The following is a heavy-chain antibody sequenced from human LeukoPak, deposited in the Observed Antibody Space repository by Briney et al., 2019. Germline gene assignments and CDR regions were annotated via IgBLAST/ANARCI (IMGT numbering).Heavy chain of an antibody. V-gene: IGHV3-30*18. CDR1: GFTFSSYG. J-gene: IGHJ4*02. Sequence: GSLRLSCAASGFTFSSYGMHWVRQAPGKGLEWVAVISYDGSNKYYADSVKGRFTISRDNSKNTLYLQMNSLRAEDTAVYYCAKDFGGYYDSSGFHIDYWGQGTLVTVSS. D-gene: IGHD3-22*01. CDR3: AKDFGGYYDSSGFHIDY. CDR2: ISYDGSNK.